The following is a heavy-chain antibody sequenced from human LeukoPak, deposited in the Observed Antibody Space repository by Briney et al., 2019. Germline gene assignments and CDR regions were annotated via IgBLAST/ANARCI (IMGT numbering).Heavy chain of an antibody. V-gene: IGHV4-59*08. Sequence: NASETLSLTCTVSGVSISTYYWSWIRQPPGKGLEWIGYIYDSVNTKYNPSLKSRVTISVDTSKNQLSLKLSSVTAADTAVYYCARHVPYYDSDFPAWGMDVWGQGTTVTVSS. CDR3: ARHVPYYDSDFPAWGMDV. CDR2: IYDSVNT. D-gene: IGHD3-16*01. J-gene: IGHJ6*02. CDR1: GVSISTYY.